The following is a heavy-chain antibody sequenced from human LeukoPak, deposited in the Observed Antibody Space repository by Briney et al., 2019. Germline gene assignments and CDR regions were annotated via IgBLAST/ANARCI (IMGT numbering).Heavy chain of an antibody. D-gene: IGHD6-13*01. CDR2: SSSSGNYM. CDR3: ARVAIAAAQGRGSFNWFDP. V-gene: IGHV3-21*01. Sequence: PGGSLRLSCAGSGFTFSSYSMNWVRQAPGKGLEWVSSSSSSGNYMYYADLAKGRFTISRDNAKNSLYLQLNSLRAVDTAVYYCARVAIAAAQGRGSFNWFDPWGQGTLVTVSS. J-gene: IGHJ5*02. CDR1: GFTFSSYS.